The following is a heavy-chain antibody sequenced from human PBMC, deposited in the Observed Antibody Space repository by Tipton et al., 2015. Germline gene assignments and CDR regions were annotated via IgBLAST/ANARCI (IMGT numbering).Heavy chain of an antibody. D-gene: IGHD3-9*01. Sequence: QVQLVQSGAEVKKPGASVKVSCKASGYTFTSHDINWVRQARGQGLEWMGWMNAHMTNTGYAQKCQGRITMTKNTSINTAYMELTSLRSEDTAMDYCVRVGPKGYFDLWGQGTLVTVSS. J-gene: IGHJ4*02. CDR1: GYTFTSHD. CDR3: VRVGPKGYFDL. V-gene: IGHV1-8*01. CDR2: MNAHMTNT.